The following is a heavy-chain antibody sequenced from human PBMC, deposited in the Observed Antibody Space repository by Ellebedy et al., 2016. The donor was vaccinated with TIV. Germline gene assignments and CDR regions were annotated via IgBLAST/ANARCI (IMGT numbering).Heavy chain of an antibody. Sequence: MPSETLSLTCTVSGASVSSANWWNWIRQSPGTGLEWSGEMSHFGTTNYNPSLRGRVTVAVDKSNNQFSLKLSSVTAADTAVYYCARADVRGAKFYFDLWGQGTLVTVSS. CDR3: ARADVRGAKFYFDL. CDR1: GASVSSANW. D-gene: IGHD3-10*01. V-gene: IGHV4-4*02. J-gene: IGHJ4*02. CDR2: MSHFGTT.